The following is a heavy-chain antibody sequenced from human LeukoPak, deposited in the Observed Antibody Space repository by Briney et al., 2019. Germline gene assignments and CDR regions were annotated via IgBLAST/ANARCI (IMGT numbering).Heavy chain of an antibody. CDR1: GGSISSYY. D-gene: IGHD3-22*01. CDR3: ARVHPSGYYPNWFDP. V-gene: IGHV4-4*07. Sequence: SETLSLTCTVSGGSISSYYWSWIRQPAGKGLEWIGRIYTSGSTNYNPSLKSRVTMSVDTSKNQFSLKLSSVTAADTAVYYCARVHPSGYYPNWFDPWGQGTLVTVSS. J-gene: IGHJ5*02. CDR2: IYTSGST.